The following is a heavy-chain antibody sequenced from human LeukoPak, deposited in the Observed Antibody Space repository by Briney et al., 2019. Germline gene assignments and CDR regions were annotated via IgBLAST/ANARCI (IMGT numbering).Heavy chain of an antibody. CDR3: AKSARRTYHYYYYMDV. CDR2: ISWNSDNI. CDR1: GFSFDDYA. J-gene: IGHJ6*03. Sequence: GGSLRLSCAASGFSFDDYAMHWVRQAPGKGLEWVSSISWNSDNIDYADSVKGRFTISRDNSKNSLSLQMNSLRAEDMALYYCAKSARRTYHYYYYMDVWGTGTTVTVSS. V-gene: IGHV3-9*03. D-gene: IGHD6-25*01.